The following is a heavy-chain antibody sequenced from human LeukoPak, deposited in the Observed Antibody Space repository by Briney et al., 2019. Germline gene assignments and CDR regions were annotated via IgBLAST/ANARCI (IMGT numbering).Heavy chain of an antibody. CDR2: IHYSEST. CDR3: AGVTSSSVHFDY. J-gene: IGHJ4*02. CDR1: GASLSSGGYY. V-gene: IGHV4-31*03. Sequence: SETLSLTCTVSGASLSSGGYYWSWIRQGPGKGLEWIGYIHYSESTNYNPSLKSRLTMSIDTSKDQFSLNLSSVTAADTAVYYCAGVTSSSVHFDYWGQGTLVTVSS. D-gene: IGHD2-21*02.